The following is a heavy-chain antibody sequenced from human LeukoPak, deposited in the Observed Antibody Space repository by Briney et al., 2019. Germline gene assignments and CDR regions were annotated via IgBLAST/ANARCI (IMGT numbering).Heavy chain of an antibody. V-gene: IGHV1-2*02. J-gene: IGHJ4*02. CDR1: GYTFTGYY. Sequence: ASVKVSCKASGYTFTGYYMHWVRQAPGQGLEWMGWINPNSGGTNYAQKFQGRVTMTRDTSISTAYMELSRLRSDDMAVYYCARTRAGFGELRYYFDYWGQGTLVTVSS. CDR3: ARTRAGFGELRYYFDY. CDR2: INPNSGGT. D-gene: IGHD3-10*01.